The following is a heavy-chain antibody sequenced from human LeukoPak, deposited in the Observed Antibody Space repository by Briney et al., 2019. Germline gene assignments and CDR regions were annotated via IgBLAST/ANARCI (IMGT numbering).Heavy chain of an antibody. CDR1: GFTFSSYS. CDR3: SRLRGYSYGYADY. V-gene: IGHV3-21*01. Sequence: GGSLRLSCAASGFTFSSYSMNWVRQAPGKGQEWVSYISSSSGYIYYADSVKGRFTISRDNAKNSLYLEMNSLRAEDTAVYYYSRLRGYSYGYADYWGQGTLVTVSS. D-gene: IGHD5-18*01. CDR2: ISSSSGYI. J-gene: IGHJ4*02.